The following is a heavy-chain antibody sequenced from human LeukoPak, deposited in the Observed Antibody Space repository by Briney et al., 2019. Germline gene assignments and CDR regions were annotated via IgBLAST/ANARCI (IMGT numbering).Heavy chain of an antibody. CDR3: AAGDVGYYYDSSGYYDPPHFDY. Sequence: ASVKVSCKASGYTFTSYGISWVRQAPGQGLEWMGWISAYNGNTNYAQKLQGRVTMTTDTSTSTVYMEPRSLRSDDTAVYYCAAGDVGYYYDSSGYYDPPHFDYWGQGTLVTVSS. J-gene: IGHJ4*02. V-gene: IGHV1-18*01. CDR1: GYTFTSYG. D-gene: IGHD3-22*01. CDR2: ISAYNGNT.